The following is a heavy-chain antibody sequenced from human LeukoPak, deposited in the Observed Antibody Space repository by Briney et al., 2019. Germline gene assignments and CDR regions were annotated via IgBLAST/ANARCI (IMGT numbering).Heavy chain of an antibody. J-gene: IGHJ6*03. CDR2: MNPNSGNT. CDR3: ARGAGTTGYYYYYYMDV. Sequence: ASVKVSCKASGYTFTSYDINWVRQATGQGLEWMGWMNPNSGNTGYAQKFQGRVTMTRNTSISTAYMELSSLRSEDTAVYYYARGAGTTGYYYYYYMDVWGKGTTVTVSS. V-gene: IGHV1-8*01. CDR1: GYTFTSYD. D-gene: IGHD1-14*01.